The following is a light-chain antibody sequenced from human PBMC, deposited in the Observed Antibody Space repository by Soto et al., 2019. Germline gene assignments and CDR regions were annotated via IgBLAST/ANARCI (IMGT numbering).Light chain of an antibody. Sequence: QSALTQPASVSGSPGQSITISCTGTSSDVGGYNYVSWYQQHPGKAPKLMIYEVSNRPSGVSSRFSASKSGNTASLTISGVQAEDEADYYCSSYAGSSNVFGTGTKVTVL. J-gene: IGLJ1*01. CDR2: EVS. V-gene: IGLV2-14*01. CDR1: SSDVGGYNY. CDR3: SSYAGSSNV.